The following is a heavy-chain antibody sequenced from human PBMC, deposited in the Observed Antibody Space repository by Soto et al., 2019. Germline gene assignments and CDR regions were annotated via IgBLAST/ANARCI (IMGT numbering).Heavy chain of an antibody. Sequence: SETLSLTCTVSGGSISSSSYYWGWIRQPPGKGLEWIGSIYYSGSTYYNPSLKSRVTISVDTSKNQFSLKLSSVTAADTAVYYCAGRGDGSSSGYYYYGMDVWGQGTTVTVSS. CDR3: AGRGDGSSSGYYYYGMDV. J-gene: IGHJ6*02. D-gene: IGHD2-21*02. CDR2: IYYSGST. CDR1: GGSISSSSYY. V-gene: IGHV4-39*01.